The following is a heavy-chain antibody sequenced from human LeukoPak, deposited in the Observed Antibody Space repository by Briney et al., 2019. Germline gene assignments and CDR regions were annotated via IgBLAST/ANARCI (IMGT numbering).Heavy chain of an antibody. CDR1: GGSITSNTYF. D-gene: IGHD6-19*01. V-gene: IGHV4-39*07. Sequence: PSETLSLTCIVSGGSITSNTYFWDWIRQTPGKGLEWIGSIYYSGSTYYNPSLKSRVTISLDTSKNQFSLKLSSVTAADTAMYYCARAVPKKVYFDYWGQGTLVTVSS. J-gene: IGHJ4*02. CDR2: IYYSGST. CDR3: ARAVPKKVYFDY.